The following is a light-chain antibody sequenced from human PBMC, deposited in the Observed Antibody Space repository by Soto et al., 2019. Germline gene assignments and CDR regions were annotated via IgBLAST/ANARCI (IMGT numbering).Light chain of an antibody. J-gene: IGKJ1*01. CDR2: DAS. CDR1: QSISSW. Sequence: DIQMTQSPSTLSASVGDRVTITCRASQSISSWLAWYQQKPGKAPKLLIYDASSLESGVPSRFSGSGSGTEFTLTISSLQPDDFTTYYCQQYNSIPRTFGQGAKVDI. V-gene: IGKV1-5*01. CDR3: QQYNSIPRT.